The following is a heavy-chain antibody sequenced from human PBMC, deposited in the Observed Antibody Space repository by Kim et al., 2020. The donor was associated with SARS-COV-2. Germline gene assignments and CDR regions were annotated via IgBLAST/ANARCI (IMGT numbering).Heavy chain of an antibody. V-gene: IGHV1-18*01. D-gene: IGHD4-17*01. CDR1: GYTFTSYG. J-gene: IGHJ4*02. CDR3: ARDLRGDYDPMFDY. Sequence: ASVKVSCKASGYTFTSYGFSWVRQAPGQGLEWMGWVTAYNGNANYAQKFQGRVTMTRDTSTSTAYMELRSLRSDDTAVYYCARDLRGDYDPMFDYWGQGTLVTVSS. CDR2: VTAYNGNA.